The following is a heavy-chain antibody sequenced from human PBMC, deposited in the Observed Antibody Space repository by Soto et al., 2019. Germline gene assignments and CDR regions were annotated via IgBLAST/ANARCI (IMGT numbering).Heavy chain of an antibody. Sequence: HPGGSLKLSCAASGFTFSSYSMNWVRQAPGKGLEWVSYISSSSSTIYYADSVKGRFTISRDNAKNSLYLQMNSLRDEDTAVYYCARGFGVVVVPAAGAFDYWGQGTLVTVSS. CDR2: ISSSSSTI. V-gene: IGHV3-48*02. CDR3: ARGFGVVVVPAAGAFDY. J-gene: IGHJ4*02. CDR1: GFTFSSYS. D-gene: IGHD2-2*01.